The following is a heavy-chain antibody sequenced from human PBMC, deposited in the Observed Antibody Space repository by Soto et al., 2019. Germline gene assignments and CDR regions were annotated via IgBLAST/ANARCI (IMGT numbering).Heavy chain of an antibody. J-gene: IGHJ4*02. D-gene: IGHD3-16*02. CDR1: GGSISSSNW. CDR2: IYHSGST. V-gene: IGHV4-4*02. Sequence: QVQLQESGPGLVKPSGTLSLTCAVSGGSISSSNWWSWVRQPPGKGLEWIGEIYHSGSTNCNPSLKSRFTISVDKSKNQFSLKLSSVTAADTAVYYCARDLGVWGSYRTGRGYFDYWGQGTLVTVSS. CDR3: ARDLGVWGSYRTGRGYFDY.